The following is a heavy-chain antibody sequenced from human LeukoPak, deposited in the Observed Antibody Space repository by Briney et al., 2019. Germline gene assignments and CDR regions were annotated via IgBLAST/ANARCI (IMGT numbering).Heavy chain of an antibody. Sequence: WASVKVSCKASGHTFTSYDINWVRQATGQGLEWMGWMNPNSGNTGYAQKFQGRVTMTRNTSINTAYMELSSLRSEDTAVYYCARGHRMTTVTTTRHFDYWGQGTLVTVSS. CDR2: MNPNSGNT. CDR1: GHTFTSYD. V-gene: IGHV1-8*01. J-gene: IGHJ4*02. CDR3: ARGHRMTTVTTTRHFDY. D-gene: IGHD4-17*01.